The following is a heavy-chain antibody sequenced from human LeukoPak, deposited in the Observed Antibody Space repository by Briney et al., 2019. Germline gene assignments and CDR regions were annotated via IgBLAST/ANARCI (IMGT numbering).Heavy chain of an antibody. V-gene: IGHV3-30*04. CDR3: AKEVYSVITSSFDS. CDR1: GFTFSSYA. D-gene: IGHD4-17*01. J-gene: IGHJ4*02. CDR2: ISYDGSNK. Sequence: QPGGSLRLSCAASGFTFSSYAMHWVRQAPGKGLEWVAVISYDGSNKYYADSVKGRFTISRDNSKNTLYLRMNSLRAEDTAVYYCAKEVYSVITSSFDSWGQGTLVTVSS.